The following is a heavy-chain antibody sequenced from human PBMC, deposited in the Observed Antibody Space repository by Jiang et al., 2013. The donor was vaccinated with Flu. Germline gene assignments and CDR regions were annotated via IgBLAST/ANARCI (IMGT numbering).Heavy chain of an antibody. CDR3: ASAATTVVTPYYYYGMDV. J-gene: IGHJ6*02. V-gene: IGHV1-69*01. Sequence: IPIFGTANYAQKFQGRVTITADESTSTAYMELSSLRSEDTAVYYCASAATTVVTPYYYYGMDVWGQGTTVTVSS. CDR2: IPIFGTA. D-gene: IGHD4-23*01.